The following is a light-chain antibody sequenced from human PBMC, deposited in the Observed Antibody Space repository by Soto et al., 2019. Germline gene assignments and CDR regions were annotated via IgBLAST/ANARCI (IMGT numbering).Light chain of an antibody. CDR2: WAS. CDR1: QSVLHSSNNKNY. V-gene: IGKV4-1*01. Sequence: DIVMTQSPDSLAVSLGERATINYKSSQSVLHSSNNKNYLAWYQQKPGQPPKLVIYWASTRESGVPDRFSGSGSGTDFTLTISSLQAEDVAVYHCQQYYSTPVTFGQGTKLEIK. J-gene: IGKJ2*01. CDR3: QQYYSTPVT.